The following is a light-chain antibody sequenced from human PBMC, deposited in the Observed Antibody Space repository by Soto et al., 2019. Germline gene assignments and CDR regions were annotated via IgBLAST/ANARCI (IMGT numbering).Light chain of an antibody. CDR1: SSDVGGYNY. CDR3: SSFTSINTWV. CDR2: EVS. V-gene: IGLV2-14*01. Sequence: QSALTQPASVSGSTGQSITISCTGASSDVGGYNYVSWYQQQPGKAPKLMIYEVSNRPSGVSNRFSGSKSGNTASLTISGLQTEDEADYYCSSFTSINTWVFGGGTKLTVL. J-gene: IGLJ3*02.